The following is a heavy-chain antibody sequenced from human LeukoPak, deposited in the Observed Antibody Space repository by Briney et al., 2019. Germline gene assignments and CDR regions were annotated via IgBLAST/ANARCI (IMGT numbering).Heavy chain of an antibody. CDR2: INTDGSST. Sequence: PGGSLRLSCAVSGFTFKSYWMHWVRQAPGKGLVWVSRINTDGSSTSYADSVKGRFTISRDNAKNTLYLQMNSLRAEDTAVYYCARDRSGSYDYWGQGTLVTVPS. D-gene: IGHD1-26*01. J-gene: IGHJ4*02. CDR3: ARDRSGSYDY. V-gene: IGHV3-74*01. CDR1: GFTFKSYW.